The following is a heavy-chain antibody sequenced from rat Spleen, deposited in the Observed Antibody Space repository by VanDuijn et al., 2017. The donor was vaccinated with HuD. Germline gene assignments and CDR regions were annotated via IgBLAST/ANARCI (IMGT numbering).Heavy chain of an antibody. J-gene: IGHJ2*01. CDR1: GFSLTSYG. Sequence: QVQLKESGPGLVQPSQTLSLTCTVSGFSLTSYGVSWVRQPPGKGLEWMGGIWGDGSTNYNSALKSRLSISRDTSKSQVFLKMNSLQTEDTAIYFCTQLGPNWGQGVMVTVSS. V-gene: IGHV2-13*01. D-gene: IGHD5-1*01. CDR2: IWGDGST. CDR3: TQLGPN.